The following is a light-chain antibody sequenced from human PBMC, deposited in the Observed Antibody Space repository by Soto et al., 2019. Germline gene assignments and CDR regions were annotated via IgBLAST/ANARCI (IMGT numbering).Light chain of an antibody. V-gene: IGLV2-14*03. CDR1: SSDVGGYNY. CDR3: GSYASNSTGL. Sequence: QSALTQPASVSGSPGQSITIFCTGTSSDVGGYNYVSWYQQHPGKAPKLIIYDVNDRPSGVSDRFSGSKSGNTASLTISGLQAEDEADYYCGSYASNSTGLFGTGTKLTVL. CDR2: DVN. J-gene: IGLJ1*01.